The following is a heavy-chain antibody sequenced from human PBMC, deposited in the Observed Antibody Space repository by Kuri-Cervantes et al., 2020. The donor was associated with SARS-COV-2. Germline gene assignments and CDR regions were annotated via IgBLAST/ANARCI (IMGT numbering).Heavy chain of an antibody. Sequence: SETLSLTCAVYGGSFSGYYWSWIRQPPGKGLEWIGEINHSGSTNYNPSLKSRVTISVDTSKNQLSLKLSSVTAADTAVYYCARAVKRFDYWGQGTLVTVSS. D-gene: IGHD2/OR15-2a*01. CDR1: GGSFSGYY. CDR3: ARAVKRFDY. CDR2: INHSGST. V-gene: IGHV4-34*01. J-gene: IGHJ4*02.